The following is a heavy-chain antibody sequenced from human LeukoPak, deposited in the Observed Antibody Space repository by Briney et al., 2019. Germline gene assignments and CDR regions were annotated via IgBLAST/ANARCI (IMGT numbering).Heavy chain of an antibody. CDR3: ARPPSGYCSSTSCYALTYFDY. J-gene: IGHJ4*02. Sequence: GGSLRLSCAASGFTFSSYAMHWVRQAPGKGLEWVAVISYDGSNKYYADSVKGRFTISRDNSKNTLYLQMNSLRAEDTAVYYCARPPSGYCSSTSCYALTYFDYWGQGTLVTVSS. CDR1: GFTFSSYA. V-gene: IGHV3-30-3*01. D-gene: IGHD2-2*01. CDR2: ISYDGSNK.